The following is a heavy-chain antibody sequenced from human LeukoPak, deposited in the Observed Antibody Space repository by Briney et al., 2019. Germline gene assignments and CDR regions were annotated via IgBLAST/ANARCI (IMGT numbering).Heavy chain of an antibody. CDR1: GYTFTSYG. CDR2: ISAHNGNT. J-gene: IGHJ6*03. V-gene: IGHV1-18*01. D-gene: IGHD3-3*01. CDR3: ARGGLVGVVIIDYYYYMDV. Sequence: ASVKVSCKASGYTFTSYGISWVRQAPGQGLEWMGWISAHNGNTNYAQKLQGRVTMTTDTSTSTAYMELRSLRSDDTAVYYCARGGLVGVVIIDYYYYMDVWGKGTTVTVSS.